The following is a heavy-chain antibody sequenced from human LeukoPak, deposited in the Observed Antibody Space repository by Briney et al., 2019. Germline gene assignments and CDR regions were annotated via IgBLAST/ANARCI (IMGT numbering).Heavy chain of an antibody. D-gene: IGHD4-11*01. CDR1: GGTFSSYA. CDR2: IIPIFGTA. J-gene: IGHJ6*03. V-gene: IGHV1-69*05. Sequence: VASVKVSCKASGGTFSSYAISWVRQAPGQGLEWMGGIIPIFGTANYAQKFQGRVTITTDESTSTAYMELSSLRSEDTAVYYCARGVPYSNYAHDDYYYYMDVWGKGNTVTVSS. CDR3: ARGVPYSNYAHDDYYYYMDV.